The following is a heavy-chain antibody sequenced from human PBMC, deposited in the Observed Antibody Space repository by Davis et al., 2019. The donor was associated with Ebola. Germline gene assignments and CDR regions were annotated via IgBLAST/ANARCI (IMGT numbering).Heavy chain of an antibody. CDR2: IRSKANSYAT. D-gene: IGHD4-17*01. CDR3: TLTVTTIDY. CDR1: GFTFSGSA. V-gene: IGHV3-73*01. Sequence: GESLKISCAAPGFTFSGSAMHWVRQASGKGLEWVGRIRSKANSYATAYAASVKGRFTISRDDSKNRAYLQMNSLKTEDTAVYYCTLTVTTIDYWGQGTLVTVSS. J-gene: IGHJ4*02.